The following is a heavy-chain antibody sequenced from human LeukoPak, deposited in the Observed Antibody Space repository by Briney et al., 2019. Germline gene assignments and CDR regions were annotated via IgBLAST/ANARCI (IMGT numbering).Heavy chain of an antibody. CDR2: ISISSNYI. CDR1: GFTFSSYS. V-gene: IGHV3-21*01. J-gene: IGHJ3*02. Sequence: PGGSLRLSCAASGFTFSSYSMNWVRQAPGKGLEWVSSISISSNYIYYPDSLKGRFTISRDSAKNSLYLQMNSLRAEDTAVYYCARGSRLDIWGQGTMVTVSS. CDR3: ARGSRLDI.